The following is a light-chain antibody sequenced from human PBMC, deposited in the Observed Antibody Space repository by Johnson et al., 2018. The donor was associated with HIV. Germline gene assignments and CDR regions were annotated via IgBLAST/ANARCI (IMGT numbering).Light chain of an antibody. V-gene: IGLV1-51*02. CDR1: SSNIGNNY. J-gene: IGLJ1*01. Sequence: QSVLTQPPSVSAAPGQKVTISCSGSSSNIGNNYVSWYQQLPGTAPKLLIYENNKRPSGIPDRFSGSKSGTSATLGITGLQTGDEADYYCGTWDSSLSACCYVFGTGTKVTVL. CDR2: ENN. CDR3: GTWDSSLSACCYV.